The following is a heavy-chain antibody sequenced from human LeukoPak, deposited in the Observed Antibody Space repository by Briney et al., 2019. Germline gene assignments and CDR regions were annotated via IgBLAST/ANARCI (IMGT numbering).Heavy chain of an antibody. CDR2: IYTSGST. Sequence: SETLSLTCTVSGGSLTNYYWSWIRQPAGMGLEWIGRIYTSGSTNYNPSLKSRVTLSGDTSKNQFSLKLEYVTAADTAVYYCARGAATGSSVWFDPWGQGALVTVSS. V-gene: IGHV4-4*07. CDR1: GGSLTNYY. J-gene: IGHJ5*02. D-gene: IGHD3-9*01. CDR3: ARGAATGSSVWFDP.